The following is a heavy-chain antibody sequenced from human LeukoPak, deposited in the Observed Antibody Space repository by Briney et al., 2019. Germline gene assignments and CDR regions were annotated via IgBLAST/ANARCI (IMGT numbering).Heavy chain of an antibody. J-gene: IGHJ5*02. CDR3: AVLWFGELKRTPNWFDP. CDR1: GYTFTSYY. D-gene: IGHD3-10*01. V-gene: IGHV1-46*01. Sequence: ASVKVSCKASGYTFTSYYMHWVRQAPGQGLEWMGIINPSGGSTSYAQKFQGRVTMTRDMSTSTVYMELSSLRSEDTAVYYCAVLWFGELKRTPNWFDPWGQGTLVTVSS. CDR2: INPSGGST.